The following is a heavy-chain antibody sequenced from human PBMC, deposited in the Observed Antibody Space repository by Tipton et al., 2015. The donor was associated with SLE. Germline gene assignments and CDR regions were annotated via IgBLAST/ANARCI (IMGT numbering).Heavy chain of an antibody. J-gene: IGHJ3*02. Sequence: SLRLSCAVSGFPFSSYAMHWVRQAPGKGLEWVAVIWYDGSNKYYADSVKGRFTISRDNSKNTLYLQMNSLRAEDTAVYYCASQLTILDAFDIWGQGTMVTVSS. V-gene: IGHV3-33*08. D-gene: IGHD1-1*01. CDR1: GFPFSSYA. CDR3: ASQLTILDAFDI. CDR2: IWYDGSNK.